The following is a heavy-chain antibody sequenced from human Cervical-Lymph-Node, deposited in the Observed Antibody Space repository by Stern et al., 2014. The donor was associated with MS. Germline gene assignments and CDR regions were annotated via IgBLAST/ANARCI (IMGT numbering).Heavy chain of an antibody. CDR3: ARAESNFYYYGLAV. CDR2: IYYNGNT. J-gene: IGHJ6*02. V-gene: IGHV4-31*03. CDR1: GGSIRNGGYY. D-gene: IGHD2/OR15-2a*01. Sequence: QLQLQESGPGVVKPSQTLSLTCTVSGGSIRNGGYYWNWIRQHPGKGLEWIGYIYYNGNTYYNPSFKSRISISLDTSQNQFSLKLSSVTAADTALYYCARAESNFYYYGLAVWGQGTTVTVSS.